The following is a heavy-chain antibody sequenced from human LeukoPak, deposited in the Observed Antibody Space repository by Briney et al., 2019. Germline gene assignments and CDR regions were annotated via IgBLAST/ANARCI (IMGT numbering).Heavy chain of an antibody. D-gene: IGHD1-26*01. CDR1: GFTFSSYG. Sequence: GRSLRLSCAASGFTFSSYGMHWVRQAPGKGLEWVAVIWYDGSNKYYADSVKGRFTISGDNSKNTLYLQMNSLRAEDTAVYYCARDHASGSYSPPPGYWGQGTLVTVSS. CDR2: IWYDGSNK. V-gene: IGHV3-33*01. CDR3: ARDHASGSYSPPPGY. J-gene: IGHJ4*02.